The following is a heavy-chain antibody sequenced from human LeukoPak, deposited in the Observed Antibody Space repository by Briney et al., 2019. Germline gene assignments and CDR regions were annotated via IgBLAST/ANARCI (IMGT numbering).Heavy chain of an antibody. V-gene: IGHV4-59*01. CDR1: GGSISSYY. J-gene: IGHJ4*02. CDR2: IYYSGST. D-gene: IGHD2-21*02. CDR3: ARAPGPYCGGDCQGPFDY. Sequence: SETLSLTCTVSGGSISSYYWSWIRQPPGKGLEWIGYIYYSGSTNYNPSLKSRVTISVDTSKDQFSLKLSSVTAADTAVYYCARAPGPYCGGDCQGPFDYWGQGTLVTVSS.